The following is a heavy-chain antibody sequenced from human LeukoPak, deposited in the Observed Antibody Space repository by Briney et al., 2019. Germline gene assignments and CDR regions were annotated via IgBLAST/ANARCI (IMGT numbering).Heavy chain of an antibody. D-gene: IGHD5-18*01. V-gene: IGHV3-23*01. CDR2: VSSSGGTT. Sequence: VGSLRLSCEVSGFTSRSYAMSWVRQAPGRGLEWVSSVSSSGGTTYYPDSVKGRFTISRNKSKNTLSLQMSSLRAEDTAVYYCATHGYSYGSFDYWGQGTLVTVSS. CDR1: GFTSRSYA. J-gene: IGHJ4*02. CDR3: ATHGYSYGSFDY.